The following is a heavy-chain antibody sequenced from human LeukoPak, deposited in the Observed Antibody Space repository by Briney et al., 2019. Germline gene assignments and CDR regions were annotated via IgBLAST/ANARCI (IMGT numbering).Heavy chain of an antibody. V-gene: IGHV3-23*01. J-gene: IGHJ4*02. D-gene: IGHD6-13*01. CDR1: GFTFSSYA. Sequence: GGSLRLSCAASGFTFSSYAMSWVRQAPGKGLEWVSAISGSGGSTYYADSVKGRFTISRDNSKNTLYLQMNSLRAEDTAVYYCARVYSSSQDLFDYWGQGTLVTVSS. CDR3: ARVYSSSQDLFDY. CDR2: ISGSGGST.